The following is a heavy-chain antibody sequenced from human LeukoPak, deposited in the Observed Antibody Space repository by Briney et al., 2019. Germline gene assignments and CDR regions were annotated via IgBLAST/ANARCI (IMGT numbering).Heavy chain of an antibody. J-gene: IGHJ4*02. D-gene: IGHD1-26*01. V-gene: IGHV1-69*06. CDR2: IIPIFGTA. Sequence: SVKVSCKASGGTFSSFAISWVRQAPGQGLEWMGRIIPIFGTANYAQKFQGRVTMTEDTSSDTASMELSSLRSEDTAVYYCATGTSGSYYVGIVRPIDYWGQGTLVTVSS. CDR1: GGTFSSFA. CDR3: ATGTSGSYYVGIVRPIDY.